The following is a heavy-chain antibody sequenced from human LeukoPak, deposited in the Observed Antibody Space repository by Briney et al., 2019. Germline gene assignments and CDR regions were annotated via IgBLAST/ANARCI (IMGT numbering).Heavy chain of an antibody. D-gene: IGHD3-9*01. CDR2: ISSSSSYI. J-gene: IGHJ4*02. Sequence: GGSLRLSCAASGFTFSSYSMNWVRQAPGKGLEWVSSISSSSSYIYYADSVKGRFTISRDNAKNSLYLQMNSLRAEDTAVYYCARDRYFGWSGVYWGQGTLVTVSS. V-gene: IGHV3-21*01. CDR1: GFTFSSYS. CDR3: ARDRYFGWSGVY.